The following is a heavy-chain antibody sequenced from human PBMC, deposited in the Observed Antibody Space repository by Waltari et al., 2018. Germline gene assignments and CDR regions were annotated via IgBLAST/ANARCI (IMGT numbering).Heavy chain of an antibody. CDR2: IISSSNII. V-gene: IGHV3-48*01. D-gene: IGHD3-9*01. Sequence: EVQLVESGGGLVQPGGSRRLSCAASGFTFSNYSMNWVRQSPGKGLEWVSYIISSSNIIYYADYVKCRFTITRDNAKNSLYLQMNSLRAEDTAVYYCARDKDIDFRGLIDYWGQGTLVTVSS. J-gene: IGHJ4*02. CDR1: GFTFSNYS. CDR3: ARDKDIDFRGLIDY.